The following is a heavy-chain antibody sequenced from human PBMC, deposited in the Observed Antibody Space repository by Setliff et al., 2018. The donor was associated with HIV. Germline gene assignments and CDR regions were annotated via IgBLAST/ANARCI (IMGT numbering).Heavy chain of an antibody. J-gene: IGHJ4*02. D-gene: IGHD3-22*01. CDR1: GASFSGHY. CDR2: INHSGNT. CDR3: ARGALSLTLTKLLSFFDY. V-gene: IGHV4-34*01. Sequence: PSETLSLTCGVSGASFSGHYWSWIRQTPGKGLEWIGEINHSGNTNYNPSLKSRVTISVDHSKSHFSLKLGSVTAADTAVYYCARGALSLTLTKLLSFFDYWGQGTQVTVSS.